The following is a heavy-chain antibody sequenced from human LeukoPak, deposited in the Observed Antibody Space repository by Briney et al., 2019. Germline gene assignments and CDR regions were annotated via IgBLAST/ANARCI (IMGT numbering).Heavy chain of an antibody. CDR2: IRQDGSEK. V-gene: IGHV3-7*01. J-gene: IGHJ4*02. CDR3: ARNSGRSGSYFDY. Sequence: GGSLRLSCAASGFTFSSYWMSWVRQAPGKGLEWVANIRQDGSEKYYVDSVKGRFTISRDNAKNSLYLQMNSLRAEDTAVYYCARNSGRSGSYFDYWGQGALVTVSS. D-gene: IGHD3-10*01. CDR1: GFTFSSYW.